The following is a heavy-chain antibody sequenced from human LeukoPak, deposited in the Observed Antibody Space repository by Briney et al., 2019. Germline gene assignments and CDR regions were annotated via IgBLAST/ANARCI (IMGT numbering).Heavy chain of an antibody. V-gene: IGHV4-39*01. Sequence: SETLSLTCTVSGGSISSSSYYWGWIRQPPGKGLEWIANIYYSGKTNYNPSLKSRVTISVDTSKNQFSLKLSSLTAADTAVYYCARHRDDILTANHPEIFDYWGQGNLVTVSS. D-gene: IGHD3-9*01. CDR3: ARHRDDILTANHPEIFDY. CDR1: GGSISSSSYY. J-gene: IGHJ4*02. CDR2: IYYSGKT.